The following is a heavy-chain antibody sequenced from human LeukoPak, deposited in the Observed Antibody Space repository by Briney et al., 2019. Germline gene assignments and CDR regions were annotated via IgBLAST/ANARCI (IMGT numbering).Heavy chain of an antibody. V-gene: IGHV3-53*01. J-gene: IGHJ3*02. Sequence: GGSLRLSCAASGFTVRSYYMSWVRQAPGRGLEWVSILYSSGSTDYADSVKGRLTISRDNSKNTLYLQMNSLRAEDTAVYYCARGGRGSAAVVAPRSFDIWGQGTMVTVSS. CDR2: LYSSGST. CDR1: GFTVRSYY. CDR3: ARGGRGSAAVVAPRSFDI. D-gene: IGHD3-22*01.